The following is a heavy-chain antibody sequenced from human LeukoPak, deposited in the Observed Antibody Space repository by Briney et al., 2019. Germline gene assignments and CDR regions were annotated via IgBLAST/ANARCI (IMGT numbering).Heavy chain of an antibody. J-gene: IGHJ3*02. CDR3: ARSYGAFDI. D-gene: IGHD5-18*01. V-gene: IGHV4-34*01. Sequence: PSETLSLTCTVSGGSISSYYWSWIRQPPGKGLEWIGEINHSGSTNYNPSLKSRVTISVDTSKNQFSLKLSSVTAADTAVYYCARSYGAFDIWGQGTMVTVSS. CDR2: INHSGST. CDR1: GGSISSYY.